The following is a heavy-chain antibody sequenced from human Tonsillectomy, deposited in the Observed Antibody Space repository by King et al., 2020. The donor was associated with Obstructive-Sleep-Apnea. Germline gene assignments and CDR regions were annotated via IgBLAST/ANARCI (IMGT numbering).Heavy chain of an antibody. CDR1: GYSFNSYW. D-gene: IGHD6-19*01. CDR2: IYPGDSNT. J-gene: IGHJ4*02. CDR3: AKADYSSGWSTFDF. Sequence: QLVQSGAEVKKPGESLKISCKGSGYSFNSYWIGWVRQMPGKGLEWIGIIYPGDSNTRYSPSFQGQVTFSADKSISTAYLQWSSLEASDTAMYYWAKADYSSGWSTFDFWGQGTLVTVSS. V-gene: IGHV5-51*01.